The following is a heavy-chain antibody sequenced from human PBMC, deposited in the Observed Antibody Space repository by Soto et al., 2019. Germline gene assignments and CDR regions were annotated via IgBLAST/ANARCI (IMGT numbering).Heavy chain of an antibody. V-gene: IGHV1-18*01. D-gene: IGHD3-16*01. CDR1: GYTFTSYG. Sequence: QVQLVQSGAEVKKPGASVKVSCKASGYTFTSYGISWVRQAPGQGLEWMGWISAYNGNTNYAQKLQGRVTMTTDTTTRTAYMEQRSLRSDDTAVYYCARHVAYDHVWGTNRRAGMAVWGQGTTVTVSS. J-gene: IGHJ6*02. CDR3: ARHVAYDHVWGTNRRAGMAV. CDR2: ISAYNGNT.